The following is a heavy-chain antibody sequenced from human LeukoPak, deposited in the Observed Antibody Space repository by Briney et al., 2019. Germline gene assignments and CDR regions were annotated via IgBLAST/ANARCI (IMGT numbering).Heavy chain of an antibody. D-gene: IGHD1-26*01. Sequence: ASVKVSCKASGGTFSSYAISWVRQAPGQGLEWMGGIIPIFGTANYAQKFQGRVTITADKSTSTAYMELSSLRSEDTAVYYCARVGATGSSGQEYFDYWGQGTLVTVSS. J-gene: IGHJ4*02. V-gene: IGHV1-69*06. CDR2: IIPIFGTA. CDR1: GGTFSSYA. CDR3: ARVGATGSSGQEYFDY.